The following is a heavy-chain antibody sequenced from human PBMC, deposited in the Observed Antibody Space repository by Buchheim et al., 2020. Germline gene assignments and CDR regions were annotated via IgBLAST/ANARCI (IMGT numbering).Heavy chain of an antibody. Sequence: QVQLVQSGAEVKKPGSSVKVSCKASGGTFSSYAISWVRQAPGQGLEWMGRIIPILGIANYAPKFRGRVTITADKSTSTAYMELSSLRSEDTAVYYCARVGVDTARGGYGMDVWGQGTT. J-gene: IGHJ6*02. CDR2: IIPILGIA. V-gene: IGHV1-69*04. CDR3: ARVGVDTARGGYGMDV. D-gene: IGHD5-18*01. CDR1: GGTFSSYA.